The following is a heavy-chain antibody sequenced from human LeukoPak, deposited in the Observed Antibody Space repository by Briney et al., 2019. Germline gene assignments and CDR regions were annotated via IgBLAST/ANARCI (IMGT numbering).Heavy chain of an antibody. Sequence: SGPTLVNPTQTLTLTCTFSGFSLSTSGVGVGWIRQPPGKGLEWIGSIYYSGSTYYNPSLKSRVTISVDTSKNQFSLKLNSVTATDTAVCYCARHYGPWGQGTLVTVSS. D-gene: IGHD3-10*01. V-gene: IGHV4-39*01. CDR3: ARHYGP. CDR2: IYYSGST. CDR1: GFSLSTSGVG. J-gene: IGHJ4*02.